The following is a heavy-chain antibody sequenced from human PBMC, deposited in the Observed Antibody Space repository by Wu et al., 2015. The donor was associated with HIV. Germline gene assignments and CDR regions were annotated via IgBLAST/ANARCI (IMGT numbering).Heavy chain of an antibody. CDR3: ARLLSSGSYYYYYYYMDV. CDR1: GYIFSDYG. J-gene: IGHJ6*03. CDR2: ISAQNGNT. D-gene: IGHD1-26*01. Sequence: VQLVQSGGEVMKPGASVKVACKSSGYIFSDYGVHWVRQAPGEGLEWMGWISAQNGNTKYAQKFQGRVTMTTETSSSTAYMELKSLRSDDTAVYYCARLLSSGSYYYYYYYMDVWGKGTTVTVSS. V-gene: IGHV1-18*01.